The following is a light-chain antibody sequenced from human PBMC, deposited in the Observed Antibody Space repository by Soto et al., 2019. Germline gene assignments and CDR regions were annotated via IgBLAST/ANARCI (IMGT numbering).Light chain of an antibody. Sequence: EIVLTQSPDTLSLSPGERATLSCRASQSVSSDYLVWYQQKPGLPPRLLIYGASNRATGIPARFSGSGSGTDFTLTISSLEPEDFAVYYCQQRSNWPPWTFGQGTKVDIK. CDR2: GAS. CDR3: QQRSNWPPWT. V-gene: IGKV3-11*01. J-gene: IGKJ1*01. CDR1: QSVSSDY.